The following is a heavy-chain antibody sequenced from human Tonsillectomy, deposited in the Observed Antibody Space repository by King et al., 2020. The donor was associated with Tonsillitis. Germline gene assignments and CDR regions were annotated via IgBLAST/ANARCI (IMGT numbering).Heavy chain of an antibody. CDR2: TKQDGSTK. J-gene: IGHJ4*02. Sequence: VQLVESGGGLVQPGGSLRLSCAASGFTFSDYWMTWVRQAPGKGLEWVANTKQDGSTKYYVASVKGRFTISRENTKNSLYLQMNSLRAEDTAVYYCARESWKFDSWGQGTLVTVSS. CDR3: ARESWKFDS. D-gene: IGHD1-1*01. CDR1: GFTFSDYW. V-gene: IGHV3-7*01.